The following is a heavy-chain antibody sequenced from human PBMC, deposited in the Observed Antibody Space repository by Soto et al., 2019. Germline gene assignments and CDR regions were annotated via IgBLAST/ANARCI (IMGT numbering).Heavy chain of an antibody. CDR2: IYYSGST. V-gene: IGHV4-39*01. Sequence: PSETLSLTCTVSGGSISSSSYYWGWIRQPPGKGLEWIGSIYYSGSTYYNPSLKSRVTISVDTSKNQFSLKLSSVTAADTAVYYCARTVVPAAMGGYYYYGMDVWGQGTTVTVSS. CDR1: GGSISSSSYY. D-gene: IGHD2-2*01. CDR3: ARTVVPAAMGGYYYYGMDV. J-gene: IGHJ6*02.